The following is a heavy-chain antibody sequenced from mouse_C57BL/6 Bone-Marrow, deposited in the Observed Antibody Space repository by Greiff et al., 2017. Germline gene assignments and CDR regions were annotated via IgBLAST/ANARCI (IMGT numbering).Heavy chain of an antibody. CDR1: GFTFSSYA. J-gene: IGHJ3*01. Sequence: DVKLVESGGGLVKPGGSLKLSCAASGFTFSSYAMSWVRQTPEKRLEWVATISDGGSYTYYPDNVKGRFTISRDNAKNNLYLQMSHLKSEDTAMYYCARDMANWDVAWFAYWGQGTLVTVSA. CDR3: ARDMANWDVAWFAY. D-gene: IGHD4-1*01. V-gene: IGHV5-4*01. CDR2: ISDGGSYT.